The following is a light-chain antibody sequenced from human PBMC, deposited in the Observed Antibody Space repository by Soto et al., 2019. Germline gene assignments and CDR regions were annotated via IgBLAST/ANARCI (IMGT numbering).Light chain of an antibody. CDR1: LDITTY. CDR2: DAT. V-gene: IGKV3D-11*01. CDR3: QQSKTWPLT. J-gene: IGKJ4*01. Sequence: ELTQSPATLSLFPGERATLSCRASLDITTYLAWYQQRPGQAPRLLIYDATKRATGIPVRFSGSGSGTDFTLTISSHEPEDFADYYRQQSKTWPLTFGGGSKVEIK.